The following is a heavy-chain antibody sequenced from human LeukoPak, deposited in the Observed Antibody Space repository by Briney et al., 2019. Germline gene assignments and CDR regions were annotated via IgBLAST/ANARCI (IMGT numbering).Heavy chain of an antibody. D-gene: IGHD6-19*01. CDR1: GYTFTGYY. J-gene: IGHJ4*02. CDR2: INPNSGGT. CDR3: ARAYSSGWSRYFDY. V-gene: IGHV1-2*02. Sequence: ASVKVSCKASGYTFTGYYMHWVRQAPGQGLEWMGWINPNSGGTNYAQKFQGRVTMTRDTSISTACMELSRLRSDDTAVYYCARAYSSGWSRYFDYWGQGTLVTVSS.